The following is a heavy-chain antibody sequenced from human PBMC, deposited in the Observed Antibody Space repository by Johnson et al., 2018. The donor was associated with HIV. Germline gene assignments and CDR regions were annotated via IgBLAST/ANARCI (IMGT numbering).Heavy chain of an antibody. CDR1: GFTVSSNY. D-gene: IGHD3-22*01. CDR3: ASRNRGGHYYYDSRTDAFDI. CDR2: IYSGGST. V-gene: IGHV3-66*01. Sequence: EVQLVASGGDLVQPGGSLRLSCAASGFTVSSNYMSWVRQAPGKGLEWVSVIYSGGSTYYADSAKGRFTISRDNSKNTLYLQMNSLRGEDTAVYYCASRNRGGHYYYDSRTDAFDIWGQGTMVTVSS. J-gene: IGHJ3*02.